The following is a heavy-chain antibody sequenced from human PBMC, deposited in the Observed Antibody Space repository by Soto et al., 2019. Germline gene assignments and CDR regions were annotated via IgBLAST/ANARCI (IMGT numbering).Heavy chain of an antibody. J-gene: IGHJ4*02. CDR1: GFTFSSYS. Sequence: EVQLVESGGGLVKPGGSLRLSCAASGFTFSSYSMNWVRQAPGKGLEWVSSISSSSSYIYYADSVKGRFTTSRDNAKNSLQLQMNGLRAEATAVYYFARVHCRSTSCYSFWGQGTMVTVAS. CDR2: ISSSSSYI. CDR3: ARVHCRSTSCYSF. V-gene: IGHV3-21*01. D-gene: IGHD2-2*01.